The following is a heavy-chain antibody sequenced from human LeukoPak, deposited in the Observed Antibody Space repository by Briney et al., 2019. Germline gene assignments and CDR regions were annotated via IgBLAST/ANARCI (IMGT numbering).Heavy chain of an antibody. Sequence: GGSLRLSCAASGFTFSTYWMTWVRQAPGKGLEWVAFIRYDGSNKYYADSVKGRYTISRDNSKNTLYLQMNSLRVEDTAVYYCAKDYYDFWSGSPGYFDYWGQGTLVTVSP. CDR2: IRYDGSNK. V-gene: IGHV3-30*02. D-gene: IGHD3-3*01. J-gene: IGHJ4*02. CDR1: GFTFSTYW. CDR3: AKDYYDFWSGSPGYFDY.